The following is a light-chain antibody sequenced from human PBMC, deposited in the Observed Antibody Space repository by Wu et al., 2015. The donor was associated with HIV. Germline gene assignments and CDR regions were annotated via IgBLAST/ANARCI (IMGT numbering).Light chain of an antibody. V-gene: IGKV3-20*01. CDR2: GAS. Sequence: EIVLTQSPGTLSLSAGERATLSCRASQTVSSNYLAWYQQKPGQAPRLLIYGASSRATGIPDRFSGSGSGTDFTLTISRLEPEDFVVYYCQQYGDTPLTFGGGTKVEIK. CDR3: QQYGDTPLT. CDR1: QTVSSNY. J-gene: IGKJ4*01.